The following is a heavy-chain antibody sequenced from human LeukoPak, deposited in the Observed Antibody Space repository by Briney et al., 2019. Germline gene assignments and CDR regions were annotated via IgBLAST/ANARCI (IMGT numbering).Heavy chain of an antibody. CDR1: GFSFSSYG. J-gene: IGHJ4*02. V-gene: IGHV3-33*01. CDR3: ARDAAEYGDSHFDW. Sequence: GGSLRLSCSASGFSFSSYGMHWVRQAPGKGLQWVAVIWNDGSHQYYADSEKGLFTISRDNSRNTMYLQMNRLRVEDTAVYYCARDAAEYGDSHFDWWGQGTLVTVSS. D-gene: IGHD4-17*01. CDR2: IWNDGSHQ.